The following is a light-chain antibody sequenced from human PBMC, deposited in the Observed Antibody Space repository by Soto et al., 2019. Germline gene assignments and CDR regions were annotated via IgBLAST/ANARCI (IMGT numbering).Light chain of an antibody. CDR3: QQNKHGPLT. J-gene: IGKJ4*01. Sequence: EIAMTQSPATLSVSPGERATISCRASQSVNRNLAWYQQKPGQAPRLLISGASTRATGVPARFSGSGSGTDFALTISSLQYEDFAVYFCQQNKHGPLTFGGGTKVEIK. V-gene: IGKV3-15*01. CDR2: GAS. CDR1: QSVNRN.